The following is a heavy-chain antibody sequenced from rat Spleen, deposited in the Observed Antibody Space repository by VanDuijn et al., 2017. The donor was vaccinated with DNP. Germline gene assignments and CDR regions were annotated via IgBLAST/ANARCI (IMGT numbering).Heavy chain of an antibody. CDR2: ISSGGNT. J-gene: IGHJ2*01. CDR3: TRESALFDY. CDR1: GFPLTSYG. V-gene: IGHV2S12*01. Sequence: QVHLKESGPSLVQPSQTLSLTCAVSGFPLTSYGISWVRQPPGKGPEWIAAISSGGNTYYNSGLKSRLSISRDTSKSQVFLKMNSLQTEDTGIYFCTRESALFDYWGQGVMVTVSS.